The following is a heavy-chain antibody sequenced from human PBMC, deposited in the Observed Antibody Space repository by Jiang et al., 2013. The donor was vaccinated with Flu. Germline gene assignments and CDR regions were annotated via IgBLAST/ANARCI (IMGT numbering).Heavy chain of an antibody. CDR3: ARHKSPWKQQLVSPFDY. Sequence: VQLVESGAEVKKPGKSLKISCKGSGYSFTSYWIGWVRQMPGKGLEWMGIIYPGDSDTRYSPSFQGQVTISADKSISTAYLQWSSLKASDTAMYYCARHKSPWKQQLVSPFDYWGQGTLV. J-gene: IGHJ4*02. CDR2: IYPGDSDT. CDR1: GYSFTSYW. D-gene: IGHD6-13*01. V-gene: IGHV5-51*01.